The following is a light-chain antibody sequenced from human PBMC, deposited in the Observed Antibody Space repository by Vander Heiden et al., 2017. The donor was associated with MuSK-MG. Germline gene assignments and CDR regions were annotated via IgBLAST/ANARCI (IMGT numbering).Light chain of an antibody. J-gene: IGLJ1*01. Sequence: QSVLPQPPSVSRAPGQRVTIPCTGSSSNIGAGYDVHWYQQLPGTAPKLLIYGNSNRPSGVPERFSGSKSGTSASLAITGLQAEDEADYYCQSYDSSLSGYVFGIGTKITVL. CDR3: QSYDSSLSGYV. CDR1: SSNIGAGYD. V-gene: IGLV1-40*01. CDR2: GNS.